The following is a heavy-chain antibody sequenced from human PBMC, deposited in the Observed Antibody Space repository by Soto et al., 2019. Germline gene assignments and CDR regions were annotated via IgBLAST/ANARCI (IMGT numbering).Heavy chain of an antibody. CDR1: EFSVTTRY. Sequence: EVQLVETGGGWIQPGGSLRLSCAASEFSVTTRYMGWVRQAPGKGLEWLSVIYSGGGIYSADSLKGRFTISRDNSKNTVFLQMNGRRVEDTAIYYCGSGDTGATVHWGRGTQVTVSS. CDR2: IYSGGGI. CDR3: GSGDTGATVH. D-gene: IGHD6-19*01. V-gene: IGHV3-53*02. J-gene: IGHJ4*02.